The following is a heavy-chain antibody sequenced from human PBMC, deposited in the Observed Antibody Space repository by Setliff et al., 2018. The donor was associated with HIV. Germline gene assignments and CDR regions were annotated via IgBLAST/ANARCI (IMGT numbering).Heavy chain of an antibody. V-gene: IGHV1-69*05. Sequence: GASVKVSCKASGGTFSSYAFSWVRQAPGQGLEWRGGIIPFFGTSKYAQKFQGRLTISRDTSTNIGYMALSSLRPEDTAMYYCTTGTGYGLFEHWGQGTPVTVSS. CDR3: TTGTGYGLFEH. CDR2: IIPFFGTS. CDR1: GGTFSSYA. J-gene: IGHJ4*02. D-gene: IGHD6-25*01.